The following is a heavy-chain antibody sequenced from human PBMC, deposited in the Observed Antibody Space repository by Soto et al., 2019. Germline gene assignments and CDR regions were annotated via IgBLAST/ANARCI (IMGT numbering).Heavy chain of an antibody. J-gene: IGHJ4*02. D-gene: IGHD3-16*01. CDR2: IIPIFGAA. Sequence: QVQLVQSGAEVKKPGSSVKVSCKASGGTFSRYTISWVRQAPGQGLEWMGGIIPIFGAAKYAQKFQYRVTVTADESTSTAYMELSSLRSEDTAVSYCAQDANGNSLAYWVQGTLVTVSS. CDR1: GGTFSRYT. V-gene: IGHV1-69*01. CDR3: AQDANGNSLAY.